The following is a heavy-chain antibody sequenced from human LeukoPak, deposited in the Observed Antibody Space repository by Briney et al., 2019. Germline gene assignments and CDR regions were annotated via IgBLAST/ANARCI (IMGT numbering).Heavy chain of an antibody. Sequence: PGGSLRLSCAASGFTFGSYAMSWVRQAPGKGLEWVSAISGSGGSTYYADSVKGRFTISRDNSKNTLYLQMNSLRAEDTAVYYCANHGSVVVVAAFDYWGQGTLVTVSS. CDR2: ISGSGGST. V-gene: IGHV3-23*01. CDR3: ANHGSVVVVAAFDY. D-gene: IGHD2-15*01. J-gene: IGHJ4*02. CDR1: GFTFGSYA.